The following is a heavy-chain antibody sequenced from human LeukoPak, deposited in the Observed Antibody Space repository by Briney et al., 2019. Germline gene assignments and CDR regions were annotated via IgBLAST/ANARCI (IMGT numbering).Heavy chain of an antibody. CDR2: INHSGST. CDR1: GGSFSGYY. Sequence: SETLSLTCAVYGGSFSGYYWSWIRQPSGNGLEWIGEINHSGSTNYNPSLKSRVTISVDTSKNQFSLKLSSVTAADTAVYYCARGISSRAWFPIWGQGTMVTVSS. V-gene: IGHV4-34*01. D-gene: IGHD3-10*01. J-gene: IGHJ3*02. CDR3: ARGISSRAWFPI.